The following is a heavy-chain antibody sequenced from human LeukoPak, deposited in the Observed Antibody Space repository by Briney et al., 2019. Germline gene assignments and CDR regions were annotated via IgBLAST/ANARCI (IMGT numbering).Heavy chain of an antibody. J-gene: IGHJ6*03. V-gene: IGHV5-51*01. Sequence: GESLKISCKGSGYRFTSYWIGWVRQMPGKGLEWMGIIYPGDSDTRYSPSFQGQVTISADKSISTAYLQWSSLKASDTAMYYCARLTMVRGGYMDVWGKGTTVTISS. CDR1: GYRFTSYW. D-gene: IGHD3-10*01. CDR3: ARLTMVRGGYMDV. CDR2: IYPGDSDT.